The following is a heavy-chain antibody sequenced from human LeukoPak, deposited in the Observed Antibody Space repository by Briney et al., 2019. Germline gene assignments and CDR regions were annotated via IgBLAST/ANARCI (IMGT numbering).Heavy chain of an antibody. CDR3: ARGGYSYGYSRVLD. J-gene: IGHJ4*02. Sequence: GGSLRLSCAASGFTFSSYWMSWVRQAPGKGLEWVANIKQDGSEKYYVDSVKGRFTIPRDNAKNSLYLQMNSLRAEDTAVYYCARGGYSYGYSRVLDWGQGTLVTVSS. D-gene: IGHD5-18*01. V-gene: IGHV3-7*01. CDR1: GFTFSSYW. CDR2: IKQDGSEK.